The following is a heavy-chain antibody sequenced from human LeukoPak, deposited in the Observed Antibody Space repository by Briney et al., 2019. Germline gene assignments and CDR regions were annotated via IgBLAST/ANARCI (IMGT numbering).Heavy chain of an antibody. CDR3: ATRYFDTRDDAFDI. CDR2: ISYDGSNK. V-gene: IGHV3-30-3*01. CDR1: GYTFSSYA. J-gene: IGHJ3*02. D-gene: IGHD3-9*01. Sequence: AGGSLRLSCAASGYTFSSYAMHWVRQAPGKGLEWVAVISYDGSNKYYADSVKGRFTISRDNSKNTLYLQMNSLRAEDTAVYYCATRYFDTRDDAFDIWGQGTMVTVSS.